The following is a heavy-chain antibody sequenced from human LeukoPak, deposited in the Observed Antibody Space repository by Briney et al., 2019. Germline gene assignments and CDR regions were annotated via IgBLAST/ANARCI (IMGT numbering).Heavy chain of an antibody. Sequence: ASVKVSCKASGYTFTGYYVHWVRQAPGQGLEWMGWMNPKSGGTNYAQKFEARVAMNRDTSISTAYMELSRLRFDDTAVYYCARSPDILTGEKFDYWGQGTLVTVSS. CDR1: GYTFTGYY. V-gene: IGHV1-2*02. J-gene: IGHJ4*02. CDR2: MNPKSGGT. CDR3: ARSPDILTGEKFDY. D-gene: IGHD3-9*01.